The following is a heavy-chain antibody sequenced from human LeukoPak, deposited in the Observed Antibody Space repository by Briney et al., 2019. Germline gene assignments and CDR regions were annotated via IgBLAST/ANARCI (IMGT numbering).Heavy chain of an antibody. D-gene: IGHD3-3*01. CDR2: ISYDGSNK. CDR3: ARDNTISGHYEVGY. Sequence: GRSLRLSCAASGFTFSSYAMHWVRQAPGKGLEWVAVISYDGSNKYYADSVEGRFTISRDNSKNTVFLQMNSLRAEDTAVYYCARDNTISGHYEVGYWGQGTLVTVSS. CDR1: GFTFSSYA. J-gene: IGHJ4*02. V-gene: IGHV3-30*14.